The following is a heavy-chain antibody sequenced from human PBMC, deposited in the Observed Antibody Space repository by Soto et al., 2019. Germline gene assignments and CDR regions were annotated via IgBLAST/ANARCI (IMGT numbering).Heavy chain of an antibody. Sequence: RESLKISCKGSGYSFTSYWISWVRQMPGKGLEWMGRIDPSDSYTNYSPSFQGHVTISADKSISTAYLQWSSLKASDTAMYYCASGVDYYDSSGYPNWFDPWGQGTLVTVSS. CDR2: IDPSDSYT. CDR1: GYSFTSYW. D-gene: IGHD3-22*01. V-gene: IGHV5-10-1*01. J-gene: IGHJ5*02. CDR3: ASGVDYYDSSGYPNWFDP.